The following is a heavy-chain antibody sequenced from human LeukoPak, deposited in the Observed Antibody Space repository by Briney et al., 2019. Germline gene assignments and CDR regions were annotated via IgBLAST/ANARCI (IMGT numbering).Heavy chain of an antibody. V-gene: IGHV3-21*01. CDR1: GFTFSSYS. J-gene: IGHJ4*02. CDR3: ARDHASELGSVVPAASFFDY. Sequence: PGGSLRLSCAASGFTFSSYSMNWVRQAPGKGLEWVSSISSSSSYIYYADSVKGRFTISRDNAKNSLYLQMNSLRAEDAAVYYCARDHASELGSVVPAASFFDYWGQGTLVTVSS. D-gene: IGHD2-2*01. CDR2: ISSSSSYI.